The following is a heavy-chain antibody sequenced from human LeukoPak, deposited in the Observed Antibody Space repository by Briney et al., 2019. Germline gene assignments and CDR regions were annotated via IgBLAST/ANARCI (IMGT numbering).Heavy chain of an antibody. CDR2: IYYSGST. V-gene: IGHV4-39*07. J-gene: IGHJ4*02. CDR1: GGSISSSSYY. D-gene: IGHD2/OR15-2a*01. CDR3: ARVDSNSWYPAGFDY. Sequence: SETLSLTCTVSGGSISSSSYYWGWIRQPPGKGLEWIGSIYYSGSTYYNPSLKSRVTISVDPSKNHYSLQLNSVTAADTAVYLCARVDSNSWYPAGFDYWGQGTLVTVSS.